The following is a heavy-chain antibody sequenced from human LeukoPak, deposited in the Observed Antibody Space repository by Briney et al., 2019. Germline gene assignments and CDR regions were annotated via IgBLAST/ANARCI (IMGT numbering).Heavy chain of an antibody. J-gene: IGHJ5*02. CDR2: IYHSGST. V-gene: IGHV4-4*02. Sequence: PSGTLSLTCAVSGGSIGSNYWWGWVRQPPGKGLEWTGEIYHSGSTNYNPSLKSRVTISVDTSKNQFSLKLSSVTAADTAVYYCASYRCRRSTSCYGWFDPWGQGTLVTVSS. CDR1: GGSIGSNYW. D-gene: IGHD2-2*01. CDR3: ASYRCRRSTSCYGWFDP.